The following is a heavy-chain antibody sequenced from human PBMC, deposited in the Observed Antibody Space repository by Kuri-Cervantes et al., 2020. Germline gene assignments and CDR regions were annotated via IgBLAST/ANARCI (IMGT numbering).Heavy chain of an antibody. D-gene: IGHD3-22*01. CDR3: ASFYYDSSGYYRSHTYYYGMDV. CDR2: ISYDGSNK. CDR1: GFTFSSYA. V-gene: IGHV3-30-3*01. Sequence: GGSLRLSCAASGFTFSSYAMHWVRQAPGKGLEWVAVISYDGSNKYYADSVKGRFTISRDNAKNSLYLQMNSLRAEDTAVYYCASFYYDSSGYYRSHTYYYGMDVWGQGTTVTVSS. J-gene: IGHJ6*02.